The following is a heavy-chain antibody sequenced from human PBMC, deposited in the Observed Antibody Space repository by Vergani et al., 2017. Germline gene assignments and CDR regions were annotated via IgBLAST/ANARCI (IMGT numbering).Heavy chain of an antibody. CDR2: IYYSGST. V-gene: IGHV4-39*01. CDR1: GGSISSSSYY. J-gene: IGHJ4*02. Sequence: QLQLQESGPGLVKPSETLSLTCTVSGGSISSSSYYWGWIRQPPGKGLEWIGSIYYSGSTYYNPSLKSRVTISVDTSKNEFSLKLSSVTAADSAVYYCVRLTGDYVDYWGQGILVTVSS. CDR3: VRLTGDYVDY.